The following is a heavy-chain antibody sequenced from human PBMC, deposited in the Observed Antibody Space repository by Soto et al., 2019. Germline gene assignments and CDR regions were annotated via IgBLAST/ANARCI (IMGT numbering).Heavy chain of an antibody. CDR1: GYTFTSYA. D-gene: IGHD4-17*01. J-gene: IGHJ4*02. CDR2: INAGNGNT. Sequence: QVQLVQSGAEEKKPGASVKVSCKASGYTFTSYAMHWVRQAPGQRLEWMGWINAGNGNTKYSQKFQGRVTITRDTSASTAYMELSSLRSEDTAVYYCARDPMTTVASFDYWGQGTLVTASS. CDR3: ARDPMTTVASFDY. V-gene: IGHV1-3*05.